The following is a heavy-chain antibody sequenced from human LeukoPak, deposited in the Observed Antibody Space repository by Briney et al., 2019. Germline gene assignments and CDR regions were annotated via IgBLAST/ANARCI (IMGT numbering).Heavy chain of an antibody. CDR3: ARGGKVPAAVTDY. J-gene: IGHJ4*02. D-gene: IGHD2-2*01. CDR2: INHSGST. V-gene: IGHV4-34*01. Sequence: SETLSLTCAVYGGSFSGYYWSWIRQPPGKGLEWIGEINHSGSTNYNPSLKSRVTISVDTSKNHFSLKLSSVTAADTAVYYCARGGKVPAAVTDYWGQGTLVTVSS. CDR1: GGSFSGYY.